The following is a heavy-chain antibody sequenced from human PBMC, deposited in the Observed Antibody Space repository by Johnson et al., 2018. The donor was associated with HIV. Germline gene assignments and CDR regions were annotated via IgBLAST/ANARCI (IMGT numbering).Heavy chain of an antibody. CDR3: AKDDALQREPNAFDI. Sequence: QVQLVESGGGVVQPGGSLRLSCAASGFTFSSYAMHWVRQAPGKGLEWVSVIFTVGDVYYADSVKGRFTISRDNSKNSLYLQMNSLRAEDTAVYYCAKDDALQREPNAFDIWGQGTMVTVSS. D-gene: IGHD1-14*01. CDR2: IFTVGDV. CDR1: GFTFSSYA. V-gene: IGHV3-NL1*01. J-gene: IGHJ3*02.